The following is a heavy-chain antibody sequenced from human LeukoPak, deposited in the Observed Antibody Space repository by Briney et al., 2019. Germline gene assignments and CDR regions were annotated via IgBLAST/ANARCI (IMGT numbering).Heavy chain of an antibody. CDR3: ARPITEGIYDISGRWGAFDI. Sequence: GESLKISCKGSGYSFTSYWIGWVRQMPGKGLEWMGIIYPGDSDTRYSPSFQGQVTISADKSISTAYLQWSSLKASDTAMYYCARPITEGIYDISGRWGAFDIWGQGTMVTVCS. J-gene: IGHJ3*02. D-gene: IGHD3-22*01. CDR2: IYPGDSDT. CDR1: GYSFTSYW. V-gene: IGHV5-51*01.